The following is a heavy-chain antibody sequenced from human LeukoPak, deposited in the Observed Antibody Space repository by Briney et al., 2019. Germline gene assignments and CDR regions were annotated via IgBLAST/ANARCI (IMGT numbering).Heavy chain of an antibody. J-gene: IGHJ4*02. CDR2: ISDSSDAI. CDR1: GFTFSSYW. Sequence: GGSLRLSCAASGFTFSSYWMSWVRQAPGKGLEWVSSISDSSDAIYYADSVKGRFTVSRANSENTLYLQMNSLRAEDTAVYYCAKDLYIVATISEPFDYWGQGTLVTVSS. V-gene: IGHV3-23*01. D-gene: IGHD5-12*01. CDR3: AKDLYIVATISEPFDY.